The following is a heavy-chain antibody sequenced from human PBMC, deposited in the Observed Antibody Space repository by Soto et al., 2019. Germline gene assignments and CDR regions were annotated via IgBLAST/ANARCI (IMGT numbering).Heavy chain of an antibody. D-gene: IGHD2-15*01. CDR2: ISWNSGSI. CDR1: GFTFDDHA. J-gene: IGHJ6*03. CDR3: AKDVGGSYYYYYMDV. V-gene: IGHV3-9*01. Sequence: GGSLGLSCAASGFTFDDHAMHWVRQAPGKGLEWVSGISWNSGSIGYADSVKGRFTISRDNAKNSLYLQMNSLRAEDTALYYCAKDVGGSYYYYYMDVWGKGTTVTVSS.